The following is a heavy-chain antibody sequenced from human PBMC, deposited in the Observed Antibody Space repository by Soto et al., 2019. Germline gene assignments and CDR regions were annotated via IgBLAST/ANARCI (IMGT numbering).Heavy chain of an antibody. D-gene: IGHD2-2*01. CDR1: GFSLSTSGVG. J-gene: IGHJ4*02. Sequence: QITLKESGPTLVKPTQTLTLTCTFSGFSLSTSGVGVGWIRQPPGKALEWLALIYWDDDKRYSPALKSRLTLTKDTSKNHVVLTMTNMDPVDTATYFCEKSRDAYIQFDYWGQGTLVTVSS. CDR3: EKSRDAYIQFDY. V-gene: IGHV2-5*02. CDR2: IYWDDDK.